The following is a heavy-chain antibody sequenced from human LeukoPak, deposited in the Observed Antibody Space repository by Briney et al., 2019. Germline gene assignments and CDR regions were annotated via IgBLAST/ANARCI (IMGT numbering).Heavy chain of an antibody. J-gene: IGHJ6*03. D-gene: IGHD3-10*01. CDR2: MNPNSGNT. V-gene: IGHV1-8*01. CDR3: ARGMVRGVYYYYYMDV. CDR1: GYTFTSYD. Sequence: ASVKVSCKASGYTFTSYDINWVRQATGQGLEWMGWMNPNSGNTGYAQKFQGRVTITRNTSISAAYMELSSLRSEDTAVYYCARGMVRGVYYYYYMDVWGKGTTVTVSS.